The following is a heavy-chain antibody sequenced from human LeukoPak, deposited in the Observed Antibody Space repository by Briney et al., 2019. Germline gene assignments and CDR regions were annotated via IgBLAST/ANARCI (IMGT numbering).Heavy chain of an antibody. CDR3: ARVDILTGYYFFDY. Sequence: ASVKVSCKASGYTFTSYGVSSVRQAPGQGLEWMGWISGNNGNTYYTQNLQGRVTMTTDTPTSTAYMELRSLRSDDTAVYYCARVDILTGYYFFDYWGQGTLVTVSS. CDR1: GYTFTSYG. J-gene: IGHJ4*02. V-gene: IGHV1-18*01. CDR2: ISGNNGNT. D-gene: IGHD3-9*01.